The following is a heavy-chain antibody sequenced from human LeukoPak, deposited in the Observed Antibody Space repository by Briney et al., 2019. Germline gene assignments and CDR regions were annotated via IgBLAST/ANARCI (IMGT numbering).Heavy chain of an antibody. J-gene: IGHJ4*02. V-gene: IGHV3-23*01. CDR2: ISGTGGST. D-gene: IGHD3-16*02. CDR1: GFTFSSYA. Sequence: GGSLRLSCVVSGFTFSSYAMNWVRQAPGKGPEWVSIISGTGGSTYYADSVKGRFTISRDNSKNTLYLHMNSLRDEDTAVYYCAGQKRGSYRPYYFDYWGQGTLVSVSS. CDR3: AGQKRGSYRPYYFDY.